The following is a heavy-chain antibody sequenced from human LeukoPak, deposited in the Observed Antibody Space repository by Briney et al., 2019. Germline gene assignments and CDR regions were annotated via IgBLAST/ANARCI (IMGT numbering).Heavy chain of an antibody. D-gene: IGHD3-16*01. V-gene: IGHV3-9*01. J-gene: IGHJ4*02. CDR2: ISWNSGSI. CDR3: ANTLDYALGGYFDY. CDR1: GVTFDDYA. Sequence: GRSLRLSCAASGVTFDDYAMHWVRHAPGKGLEWGSGISWNSGSIGYADSVKGRFTISRDNAKNSLYLQMNSLRAEDTALYYCANTLDYALGGYFDYWGQGTLVTVSS.